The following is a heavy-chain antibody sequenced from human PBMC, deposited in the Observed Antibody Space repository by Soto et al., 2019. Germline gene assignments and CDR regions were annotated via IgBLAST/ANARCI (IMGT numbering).Heavy chain of an antibody. D-gene: IGHD3-10*01. J-gene: IGHJ6*02. CDR3: ARQGFGPLHGLVDV. V-gene: IGHV4-59*08. Sequence: QVQLQESGPGLVKPSETLSLSCTVSGGSISSYYWSWFRQSPGKRMEWIGYVHHSWGSSYNPSLQSRVAISLDPPKSQFSLKVTSVTATDTAVYYCARQGFGPLHGLVDVWGQGTTVTVSS. CDR1: GGSISSYY. CDR2: VHHSWGS.